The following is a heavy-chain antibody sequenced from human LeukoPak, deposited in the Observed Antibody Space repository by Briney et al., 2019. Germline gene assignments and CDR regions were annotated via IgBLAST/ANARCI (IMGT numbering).Heavy chain of an antibody. CDR2: IYYSGST. V-gene: IGHV4-59*01. D-gene: IGHD1-14*01. Sequence: SETLSLTCTVSGGSISNFYWTWIRQPPGKGLEWIGYIYYSGSTNYNPSLKSRVTISVDTPKNQFSLKLSSVTAADTAVYYCAGTEPTRDAFDIWGQGTMVTVSS. CDR1: GGSISNFY. J-gene: IGHJ3*02. CDR3: AGTEPTRDAFDI.